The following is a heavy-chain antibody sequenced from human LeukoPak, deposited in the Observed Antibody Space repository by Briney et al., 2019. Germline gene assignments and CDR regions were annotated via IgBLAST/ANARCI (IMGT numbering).Heavy chain of an antibody. Sequence: SETLSLTCAVYGGSFSGYYWSWIRQPPGKGLEWIGEINHSGSTNYNPSLKSRVTTSVDTSKNQFSLKLSSVTAADTAVYYCARAPYCGGDCYWVFDYWGQGTLVTVSS. CDR3: ARAPYCGGDCYWVFDY. D-gene: IGHD2-21*02. V-gene: IGHV4-34*01. CDR2: INHSGST. J-gene: IGHJ4*02. CDR1: GGSFSGYY.